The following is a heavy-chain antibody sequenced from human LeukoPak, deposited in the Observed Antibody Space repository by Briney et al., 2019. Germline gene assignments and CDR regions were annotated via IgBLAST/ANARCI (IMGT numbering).Heavy chain of an antibody. Sequence: GGSLRLSCAASGFTFSDYNMRWIRQAPGKGLEWVSSISRSGSTKYYADSVKGRFTISRDNAKNSLYLQMNSLRAEDTAVYYCAREYSYGTLVGYWGQGTLVTVSS. CDR3: AREYSYGTLVGY. D-gene: IGHD5-18*01. J-gene: IGHJ4*02. CDR1: GFTFSDYN. CDR2: ISRSGSTK. V-gene: IGHV3-11*04.